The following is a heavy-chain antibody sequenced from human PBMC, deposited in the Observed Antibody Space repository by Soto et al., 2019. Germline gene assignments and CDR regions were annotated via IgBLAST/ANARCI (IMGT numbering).Heavy chain of an antibody. V-gene: IGHV4-59*01. Sequence: NPSETLSLTCTVSGGSISSYYWSWIRQPPGKGLEWIGYIYYSGSTNYNPSLKSRVTISVDTSKNQFSLKLSSVTAADTAVYYCASSGPSSTAAQPPLYYYYGMDVWGQGTTVTVSS. J-gene: IGHJ6*02. D-gene: IGHD6-13*01. CDR2: IYYSGST. CDR3: ASSGPSSTAAQPPLYYYYGMDV. CDR1: GGSISSYY.